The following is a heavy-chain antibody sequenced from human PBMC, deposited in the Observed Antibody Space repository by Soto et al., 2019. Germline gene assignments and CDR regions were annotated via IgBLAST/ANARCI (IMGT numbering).Heavy chain of an antibody. Sequence: SETLSLTCSVSGDSIFTVDYFWAWIRQPPGQALEYIGYIYKSTTTYYNPSFESRVAISLDTSKSQFSLNVTSVTAADTAVYFCARGRYCLTGRCFPNWFDSWGQGTLVTVSS. J-gene: IGHJ5*01. CDR3: ARGRYCLTGRCFPNWFDS. D-gene: IGHD2-15*01. V-gene: IGHV4-30-4*01. CDR2: IYKSTTT. CDR1: GDSIFTVDYF.